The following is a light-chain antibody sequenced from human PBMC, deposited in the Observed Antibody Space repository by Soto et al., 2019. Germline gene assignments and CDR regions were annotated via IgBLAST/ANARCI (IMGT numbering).Light chain of an antibody. V-gene: IGKV3D-15*01. CDR3: QQYNNWPRT. CDR1: QRISSN. CDR2: GAS. J-gene: IGKJ1*01. Sequence: EIVMTQSPDTLSVSPGARATLSCRASQRISSNLAWYQQKPGQAPRLLIYGASTRATGVPARFSGSGSETDFTLTISNLQSEDFAVYYCQQYNNWPRTFGQGTKVDIK.